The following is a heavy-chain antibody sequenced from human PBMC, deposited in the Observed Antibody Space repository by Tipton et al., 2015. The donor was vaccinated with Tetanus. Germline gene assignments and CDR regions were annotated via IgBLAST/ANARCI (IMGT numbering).Heavy chain of an antibody. Sequence: TLSLTCAVSGASISSIYSWSWIRQPPGKGLEWIGYVFRSGSADYNPSLQSRVTISVDTSKNQLSLRLSSVTAADTAVYFCASPIKQWLVPLDLWGQGILVTVSS. J-gene: IGHJ5*02. V-gene: IGHV4-30-2*01. CDR1: GASISSIYS. CDR3: ASPIKQWLVPLDL. CDR2: VFRSGSA. D-gene: IGHD6-19*01.